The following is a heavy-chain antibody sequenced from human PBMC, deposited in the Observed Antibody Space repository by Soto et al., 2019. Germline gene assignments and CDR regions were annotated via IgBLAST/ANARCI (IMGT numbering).Heavy chain of an antibody. CDR2: VYYSGST. CDR3: ARGPYYDLIWNYYYMDV. CDR1: GGSISGHY. Sequence: QVQLQESGPGLMKPSETLSLSCSVSGGSISGHYWSWVRQTPGKGLEWIGYVYYSGSTNYNPSLKSRVTISVDTSKNHFSLRLTSVTAADTAVYYCARGPYYDLIWNYYYMDVWGKGTTVTVSS. D-gene: IGHD3-16*01. J-gene: IGHJ6*03. V-gene: IGHV4-59*08.